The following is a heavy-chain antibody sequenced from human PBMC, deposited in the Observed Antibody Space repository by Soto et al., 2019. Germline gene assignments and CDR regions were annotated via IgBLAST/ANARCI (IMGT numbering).Heavy chain of an antibody. D-gene: IGHD4-4*01. J-gene: IGHJ4*02. CDR2: INPSGAST. CDR3: ARYDYNGYYFDY. CDR1: GYTFTNSY. V-gene: IGHV1-46*01. Sequence: ASVKVSCKASGYTFTNSYIHWVRQAPGQGLEWMGIINPSGASTSYAQKFQGRVTMTRDTSTTTVYMELSSLRSEDTAVYYCARYDYNGYYFDYWGQGTLVTVSS.